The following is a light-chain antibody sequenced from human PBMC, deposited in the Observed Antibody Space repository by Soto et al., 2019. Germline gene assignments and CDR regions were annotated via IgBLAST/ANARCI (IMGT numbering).Light chain of an antibody. J-gene: IGKJ1*01. CDR3: QQYNNFWT. V-gene: IGKV1-5*03. Sequence: DIQMTQSPSTLCASVGDSVAITCRASQMIYTWLAWYQLKPGQAPKLLIYEASSLDVGVPSRLSGSGSGTEFTLAIRSLQPDDFATYYCQQYNNFWTFGQGTKVDIK. CDR2: EAS. CDR1: QMIYTW.